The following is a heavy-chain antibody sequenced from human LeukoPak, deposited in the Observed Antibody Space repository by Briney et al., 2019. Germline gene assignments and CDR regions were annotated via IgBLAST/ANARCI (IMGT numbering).Heavy chain of an antibody. CDR3: VRDDYLSY. CDR1: GFTFSSYA. D-gene: IGHD4-11*01. J-gene: IGHJ4*02. V-gene: IGHV3-23*01. CDR2: ISGSGGST. Sequence: GGSLRLSGAASGFTFSSYAMTWVRQAPGKGLEWVSSISGSGGSTYYADSVKGRFTISRDNSKNTLYLQMDSLRVEDTAVYYCVRDDYLSYWGQGALVTVSS.